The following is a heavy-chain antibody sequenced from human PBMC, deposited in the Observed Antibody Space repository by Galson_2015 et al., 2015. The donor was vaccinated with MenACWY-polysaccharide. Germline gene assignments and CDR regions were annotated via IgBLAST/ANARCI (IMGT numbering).Heavy chain of an antibody. CDR3: AKDRGYSYGLSDY. J-gene: IGHJ4*02. CDR1: GFTFSSYA. Sequence: SLRLSCAASGFTFSSYAMSWVRQAPGKGLEWVSAISGSGGSTYYADSVKGRFTISRDNSKDTLYLQMNSLRAEDTAVYYCAKDRGYSYGLSDYWGRATLVTVSS. D-gene: IGHD5-18*01. CDR2: ISGSGGST. V-gene: IGHV3-23*01.